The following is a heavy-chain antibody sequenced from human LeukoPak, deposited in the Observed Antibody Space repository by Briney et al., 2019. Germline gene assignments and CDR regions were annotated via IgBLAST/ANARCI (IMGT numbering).Heavy chain of an antibody. V-gene: IGHV4-4*07. CDR2: IYTSGST. J-gene: IGHJ5*02. Sequence: SETLSLTCTVSGGSISSYYWSWIRQPAGKGLEWIGRIYTSGSTNYNPSLKSRVTMSVDTSKNQFSLKRSSVTAADTAAYYCARERYGDYKNWFDPWGQGTLVTVSS. CDR1: GGSISSYY. CDR3: ARERYGDYKNWFDP. D-gene: IGHD4-17*01.